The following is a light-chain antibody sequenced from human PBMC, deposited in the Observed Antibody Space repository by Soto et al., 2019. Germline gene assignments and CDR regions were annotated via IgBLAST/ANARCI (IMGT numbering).Light chain of an antibody. CDR2: KTS. CDR3: QHYNEYYWT. CDR1: QSISVW. Sequence: DIHMTQSTSTLSASVGDRVTITCRASQSISVWLAWYQQKPGKAPNLLIYKTSSLETGVPSRLSGSGSGTVFTLAISSLQPDDFATYYRQHYNEYYWTFGQGTKVEIK. J-gene: IGKJ1*01. V-gene: IGKV1-5*03.